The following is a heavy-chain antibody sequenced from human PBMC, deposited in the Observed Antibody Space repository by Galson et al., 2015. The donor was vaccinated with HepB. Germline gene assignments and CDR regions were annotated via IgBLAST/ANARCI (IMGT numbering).Heavy chain of an antibody. CDR2: INHSGST. V-gene: IGHV4-34*01. J-gene: IGHJ4*02. CDR3: ARDYDSSGYPPT. CDR1: GGSFSGYY. Sequence: ETLSLTCAVYGGSFSGYYWSWIRQPPGKGLEWIGEINHSGSTNYNPSLKSRVTISVDTSKNQFSLKLSSVTAADTAVYYCARDYDSSGYPPTWGQGTLVTVSS. D-gene: IGHD3-22*01.